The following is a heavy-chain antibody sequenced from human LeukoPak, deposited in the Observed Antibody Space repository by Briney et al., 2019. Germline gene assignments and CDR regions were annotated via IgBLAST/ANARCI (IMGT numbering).Heavy chain of an antibody. CDR1: KFTFSSYW. J-gene: IGHJ4*02. D-gene: IGHD3-10*01. CDR2: IKQDGSEK. V-gene: IGHV3-7*01. Sequence: GGSLRLSCAASKFTFSSYWMTWVRHVPGNGLEWVANIKQDGSEKNYVDSVKGRFTISRDNAKNSLYLQMNSLRSEDTAVYYCARSSNGAFDYWGQGTLVTVAS. CDR3: ARSSNGAFDY.